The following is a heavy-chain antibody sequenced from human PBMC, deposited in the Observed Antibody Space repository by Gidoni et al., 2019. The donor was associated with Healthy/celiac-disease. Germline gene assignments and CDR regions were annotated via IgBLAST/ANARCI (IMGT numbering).Heavy chain of an antibody. D-gene: IGHD5-18*01. Sequence: EVQLVESGGGLVQPGGSLSLSCAASGFTFSSYSMNWVRQAPGKGLEWVSSISSSSSYIYYADSVKGRFTISRDNAKNSLYLQMNSLRAEDTAVYYCARAVDTAMDYWGQGTLVTVSS. CDR3: ARAVDTAMDY. J-gene: IGHJ4*02. V-gene: IGHV3-21*01. CDR1: GFTFSSYS. CDR2: ISSSSSYI.